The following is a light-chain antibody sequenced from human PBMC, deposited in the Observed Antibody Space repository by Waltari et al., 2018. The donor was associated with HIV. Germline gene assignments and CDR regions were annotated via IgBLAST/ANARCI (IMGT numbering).Light chain of an antibody. V-gene: IGKV3-15*01. J-gene: IGKJ3*01. Sequence: EIVMTQSPATLSVSPGERATLSCRAGESVRTNLAWYQQRPGQAPRLLIYGATARATGIPARFSGNGSGTEFTLTITSLQSEDFAIYYCQQYIVWPPSFTFGPGTKVDLK. CDR2: GAT. CDR3: QQYIVWPPSFT. CDR1: ESVRTN.